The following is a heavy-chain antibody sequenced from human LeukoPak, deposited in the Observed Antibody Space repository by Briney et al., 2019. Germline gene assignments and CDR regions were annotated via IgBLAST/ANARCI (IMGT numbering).Heavy chain of an antibody. CDR1: GGSFSDYY. V-gene: IGHV4-34*01. Sequence: ASETLSLTCAVYGGSFSDYYWSWIRQPPGKGLEWIGEINHSGSTNYNPSLKSRVTISVDTSKNQFSLKLSSVTAADTAVYYCARGTVYSGYDRLGPPHAFDIWGQGTMVTVSS. D-gene: IGHD5-12*01. J-gene: IGHJ3*02. CDR3: ARGTVYSGYDRLGPPHAFDI. CDR2: INHSGST.